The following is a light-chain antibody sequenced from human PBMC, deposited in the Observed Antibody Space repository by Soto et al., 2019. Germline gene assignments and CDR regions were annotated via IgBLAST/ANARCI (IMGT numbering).Light chain of an antibody. CDR1: QSVSSY. CDR2: DAS. J-gene: IGKJ5*01. Sequence: EIVLTQSPATLSLSPEESATLSCRASQSVSSYLAGYQQEPGQAPRLLIYDASNRATGIPARFSGSGSGTDFSLTISSLEPEDFAIYYCQQRSSWPPVTFGQGTRLEIK. CDR3: QQRSSWPPVT. V-gene: IGKV3-11*01.